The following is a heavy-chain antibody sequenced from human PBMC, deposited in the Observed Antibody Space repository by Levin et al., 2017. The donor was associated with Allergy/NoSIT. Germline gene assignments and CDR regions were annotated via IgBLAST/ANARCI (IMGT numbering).Heavy chain of an antibody. V-gene: IGHV4-39*07. Sequence: SQTLSLTCSVSGGSISSSSYYWGWIRQPPGKGLEWIGSIYYSGSTYYNPSLKSRVTISVDTSKNQFSLKLSSVTAADTAVYYCARDKDRLLDYWGQGTLVTVSS. CDR1: GGSISSSSYY. CDR2: IYYSGST. J-gene: IGHJ4*02. D-gene: IGHD5/OR15-5a*01. CDR3: ARDKDRLLDY.